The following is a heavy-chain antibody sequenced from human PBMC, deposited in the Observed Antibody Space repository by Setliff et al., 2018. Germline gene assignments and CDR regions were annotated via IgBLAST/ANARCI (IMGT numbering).Heavy chain of an antibody. CDR1: GGSINEYY. Sequence: PSETLSLTCSVSGGSINEYYWSWFRQPAGKGLEWIGRIYSDENTDYNPSPKSRVTMSADTSKNQFSLKLKSVTAADTAVYYCTRNFLGWLARFWGRGTLVTVSS. CDR3: TRNFLGWLARF. D-gene: IGHD6-19*01. J-gene: IGHJ4*02. CDR2: IYSDENT. V-gene: IGHV4-4*07.